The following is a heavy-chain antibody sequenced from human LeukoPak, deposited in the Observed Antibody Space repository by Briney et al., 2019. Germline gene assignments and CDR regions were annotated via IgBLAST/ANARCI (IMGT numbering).Heavy chain of an antibody. D-gene: IGHD5-18*01. J-gene: IGHJ3*02. CDR2: IYTSGST. V-gene: IGHV4-61*02. CDR1: GGSISSGSYY. CDR3: AKGYSYGYDVWNDAFDI. Sequence: PSQTLSLTCTVSGGSISSGSYYWSWIRQPAGKGLEWIGRIYTSGSTNYNPSLKSRVTISVDTSKNQFSLKLSSVTAADTAVYYCAKGYSYGYDVWNDAFDIWGQGTMVTVSS.